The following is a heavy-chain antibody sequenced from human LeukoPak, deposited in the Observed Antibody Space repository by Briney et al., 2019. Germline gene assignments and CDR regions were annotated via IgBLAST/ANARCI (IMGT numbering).Heavy chain of an antibody. CDR1: VFTFSSYS. CDR2: ISSSSSYI. D-gene: IGHD1-26*01. Sequence: KAGGSLRLSCAASVFTFSSYSMNWVRQAPGKGLEWVSSISSSSSYIYYADSVKGRFTISRDNAKNSLYLQMNSLRAEDTAVYYCARDPVVGVLGGYYFDYWGQGTLVTVSS. J-gene: IGHJ4*02. V-gene: IGHV3-21*03. CDR3: ARDPVVGVLGGYYFDY.